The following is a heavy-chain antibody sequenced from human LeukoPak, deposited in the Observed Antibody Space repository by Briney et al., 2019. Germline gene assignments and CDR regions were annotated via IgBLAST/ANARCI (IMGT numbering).Heavy chain of an antibody. CDR1: GYSFTSYW. CDR3: ALGPYDILTGYYDLDY. CDR2: IYPGDSDT. J-gene: IGHJ4*02. Sequence: GESLKISCKGSGYSFTSYWIGWVRQMPGKGLEWMGIIYPGDSDTRYGPSFQGQVTISADKSISTAYLQWSSLKASDTAMYYCALGPYDILTGYYDLDYWGQGTLVTVSA. D-gene: IGHD3-9*01. V-gene: IGHV5-51*01.